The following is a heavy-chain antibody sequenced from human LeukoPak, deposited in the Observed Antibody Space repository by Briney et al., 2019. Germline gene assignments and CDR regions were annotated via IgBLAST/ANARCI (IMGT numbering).Heavy chain of an antibody. J-gene: IGHJ4*02. Sequence: GGSLRLSCAASGFTFSSYWMSWVRQAPGKGLEWVANINKDGGEKYYVDSVKGRFTISRDNAKNSLYLQMNSLRADDTAVYYCAKDYYDSSGYYYVRYFDYWGQGTLVTVSS. CDR1: GFTFSSYW. D-gene: IGHD3-22*01. CDR3: AKDYYDSSGYYYVRYFDY. V-gene: IGHV3-7*03. CDR2: INKDGGEK.